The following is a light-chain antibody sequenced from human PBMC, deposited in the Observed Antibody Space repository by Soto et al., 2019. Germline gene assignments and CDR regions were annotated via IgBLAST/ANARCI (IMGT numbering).Light chain of an antibody. CDR2: EVV. Sequence: QSALTQPPSASGSPGQSVTISCTGSKSDIGIYDFVSWYQHHPGKAPRLIIYEVVQRPSGVPDRFSGSKSGNTASLTVSGLQAADEADYFCKSYAGSNTYVFGPGTKLTVL. J-gene: IGLJ1*01. CDR1: KSDIGIYDF. V-gene: IGLV2-8*01. CDR3: KSYAGSNTYV.